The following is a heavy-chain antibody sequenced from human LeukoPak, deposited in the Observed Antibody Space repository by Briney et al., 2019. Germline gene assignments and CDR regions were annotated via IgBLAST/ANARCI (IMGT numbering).Heavy chain of an antibody. V-gene: IGHV3-30*02. CDR2: IRYDGSNK. CDR3: ARAVKGALWLVDGFDL. CDR1: GFTFSSYG. Sequence: GGSLRLSCGASGFTFSSYGMHWVRQAPGKGLEWVAFIRYDGSNKYYADSVKGRFTISRDNSKNTLYLQMNSLRAEDTAVYYCARAVKGALWLVDGFDLWGRGTLVTVSS. D-gene: IGHD3-10*01. J-gene: IGHJ5*02.